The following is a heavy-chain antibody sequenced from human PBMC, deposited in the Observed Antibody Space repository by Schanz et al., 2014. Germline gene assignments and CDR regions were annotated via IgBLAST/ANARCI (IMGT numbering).Heavy chain of an antibody. D-gene: IGHD1-7*01. CDR2: IYSGDNT. J-gene: IGHJ6*02. Sequence: VQVAESGGGLIQPGGSLRLSCAASGFTVTSYYMSWVRQAPGKGLEWVSVIYSGDNTYYADSVKGRFTISRDNSKNTVYLQMNSLRAEDTAVYFCASLIGTTSAHFYGMDVWGQGTTVTVSS. CDR3: ASLIGTTSAHFYGMDV. V-gene: IGHV3-53*01. CDR1: GFTVTSYY.